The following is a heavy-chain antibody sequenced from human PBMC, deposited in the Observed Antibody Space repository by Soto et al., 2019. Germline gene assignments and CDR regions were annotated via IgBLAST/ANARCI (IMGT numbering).Heavy chain of an antibody. CDR3: AKGADMLDYYYFMDV. CDR1: GFIFDDYA. Sequence: GGSLRLSCAASGFIFDDYAMHWVRQVPGRGLEWVSGISWHSRSVAYADSVKGRFTISRDSANLYLQMNSLRSEDSAFYYCAKGADMLDYYYFMDVWGKGTTVTVSS. D-gene: IGHD3-10*02. V-gene: IGHV3-9*01. CDR2: ISWHSRSV. J-gene: IGHJ6*03.